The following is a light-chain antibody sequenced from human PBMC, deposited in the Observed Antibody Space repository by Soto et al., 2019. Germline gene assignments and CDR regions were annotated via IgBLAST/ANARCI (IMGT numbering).Light chain of an antibody. CDR2: TAS. Sequence: EIVLTQSPGTLSLSPGEGATLSCRASQIVNGNDLAWYQHKPGQTPRLLIYTASHRPTGIPDRFSGSGSGTDFTLGISRLEPEDFAVYYCQQYGSSPQLTFGGGTRVEMK. V-gene: IGKV3-20*01. CDR1: QIVNGND. J-gene: IGKJ4*01. CDR3: QQYGSSPQLT.